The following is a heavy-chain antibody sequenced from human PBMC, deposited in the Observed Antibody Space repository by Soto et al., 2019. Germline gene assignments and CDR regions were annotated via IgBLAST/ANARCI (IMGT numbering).Heavy chain of an antibody. CDR1: GLTFSSYG. CDR3: AKDRYSSSPGHLDY. J-gene: IGHJ4*02. Sequence: QVQLVESGGGVVQPGRSLRLSCTASGLTFSSYGMHWVRQAPGKGLEWVAVISYDGSNKYYADSVKGRFTISRDNSKNTLDLQMNSLRAEDTAVYYCAKDRYSSSPGHLDYWGQGTLVTVSS. V-gene: IGHV3-30*18. D-gene: IGHD6-6*01. CDR2: ISYDGSNK.